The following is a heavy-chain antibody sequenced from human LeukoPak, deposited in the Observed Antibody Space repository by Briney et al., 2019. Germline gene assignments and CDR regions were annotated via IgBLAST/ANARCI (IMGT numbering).Heavy chain of an antibody. D-gene: IGHD4-17*01. J-gene: IGHJ3*02. CDR2: IIPIFGTA. CDR1: GGTFSSYA. V-gene: IGHV1-69*06. Sequence: SVKVSCKASGGTFSSYAISWVRQAPGQGLEWMGGIIPIFGTANYAQKFQGRVTMTEDTSTDTAYMELSSLRSEDTAVYYCATSTSTDDAFDIWGQGTMVTVSS. CDR3: ATSTSTDDAFDI.